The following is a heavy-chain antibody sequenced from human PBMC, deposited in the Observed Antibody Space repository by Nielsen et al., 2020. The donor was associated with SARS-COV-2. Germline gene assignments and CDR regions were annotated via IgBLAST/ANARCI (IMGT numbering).Heavy chain of an antibody. CDR3: ARSRYGDSPRSYNWFDP. D-gene: IGHD4-17*01. J-gene: IGHJ5*02. CDR2: INHSGST. V-gene: IGHV4-34*01. Sequence: WIRQPPGKRLEWIGEINHSGSTNYNPSLKSRVTISVDTSKNQFSLKLSSVTAADTAVYYCARSRYGDSPRSYNWFDPWGQGTLVTVSS.